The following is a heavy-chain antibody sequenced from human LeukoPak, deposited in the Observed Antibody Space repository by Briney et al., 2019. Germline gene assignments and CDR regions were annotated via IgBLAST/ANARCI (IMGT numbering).Heavy chain of an antibody. CDR2: ISSSGDTR. Sequence: GSLRLSCAASEFAFSVYEMYWVRQAPGKGLEWVSYISSSGDTRYYADSVKGRFTISRDNAKNSLYLQMNSLRAEDTAVYYCATLTVASTFDYWGQGALVTVSS. V-gene: IGHV3-48*03. CDR3: ATLTVASTFDY. J-gene: IGHJ4*01. CDR1: EFAFSVYE. D-gene: IGHD6-19*01.